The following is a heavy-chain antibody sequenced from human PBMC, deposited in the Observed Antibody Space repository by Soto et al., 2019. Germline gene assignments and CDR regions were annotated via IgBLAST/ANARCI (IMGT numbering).Heavy chain of an antibody. CDR1: GYSFTSYW. Sequence: VESLKISCKGSGYSFTSYWISWVRQMPGKGLEWMGRIDPSDSYTNYSPSFQGHVTISADKSISTAYLQWSSLKASDTAMYYCARPYDHYDSSGYNTWGQGTLVTVSS. CDR2: IDPSDSYT. J-gene: IGHJ5*02. D-gene: IGHD3-22*01. V-gene: IGHV5-10-1*01. CDR3: ARPYDHYDSSGYNT.